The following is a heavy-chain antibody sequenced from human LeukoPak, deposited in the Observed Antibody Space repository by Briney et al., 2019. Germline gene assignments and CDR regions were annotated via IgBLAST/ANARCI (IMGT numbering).Heavy chain of an antibody. Sequence: GGSLRLSCAASGFTFSSYAMSWVRQAPGKGLEWVSAISGSGGGTYYADSVKGRFTISRDNSKSTLYLQMNSLRAEDTAVYYCAKVTRSITMALDYWGQGTLVTVSS. CDR2: ISGSGGGT. CDR1: GFTFSSYA. J-gene: IGHJ4*02. CDR3: AKVTRSITMALDY. D-gene: IGHD3-10*01. V-gene: IGHV3-23*01.